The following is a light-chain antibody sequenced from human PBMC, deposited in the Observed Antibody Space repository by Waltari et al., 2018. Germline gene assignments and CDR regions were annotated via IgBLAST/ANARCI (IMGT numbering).Light chain of an antibody. Sequence: IQLTQSPSSLSASVGDRVTITCRASQGINNYLAWYQQKPGKAPKLLIYAASTLQSGVPSRCSGSGSGTDFTLTISSLQPEEFASYYCQQLNSYQWTFGQGTKVEVK. CDR1: QGINNY. V-gene: IGKV1-9*01. CDR3: QQLNSYQWT. J-gene: IGKJ1*01. CDR2: AAS.